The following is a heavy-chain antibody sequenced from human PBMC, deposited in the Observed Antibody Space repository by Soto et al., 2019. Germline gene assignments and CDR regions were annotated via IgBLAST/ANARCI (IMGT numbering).Heavy chain of an antibody. Sequence: QITLKESGPALVQPTQTLTLTCSFSGFSLSTNGVGVGWIRQPPGEALDWLALIYWDDYKHFSPSLESRLTITKDTSKNQVVLTMANMDPVDTATYYCVHKGAGDRLLDYWGQGTPVTVSS. V-gene: IGHV2-5*02. CDR3: VHKGAGDRLLDY. CDR2: IYWDDYK. D-gene: IGHD3-16*01. CDR1: GFSLSTNGVG. J-gene: IGHJ4*02.